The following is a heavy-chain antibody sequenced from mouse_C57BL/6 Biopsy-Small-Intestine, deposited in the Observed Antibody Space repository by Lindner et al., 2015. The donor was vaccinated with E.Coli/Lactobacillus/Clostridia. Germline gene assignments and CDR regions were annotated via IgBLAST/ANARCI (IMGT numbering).Heavy chain of an antibody. CDR3: ARDMTTYSYYGMDV. V-gene: IGHV1-64*01. CDR2: INPKSGST. D-gene: IGHD1-1*02. CDR1: GYTFTDXF. J-gene: IGHJ1*01. Sequence: SVKVSCKASGYTFTDXFMHWVRQAPGQGLEWMGWINPKSGSTNYAQKFQGRVTMTRDTSISTAYMELSRLRSDDTAVYYCARDMTTYSYYGMDVWGQGTTVTVSS.